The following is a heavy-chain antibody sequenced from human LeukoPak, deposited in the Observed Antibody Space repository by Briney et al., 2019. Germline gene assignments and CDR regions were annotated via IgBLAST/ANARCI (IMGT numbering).Heavy chain of an antibody. Sequence: PGRSLRLSCAASGFTFSSYGMHWVRQAPGKGLEWVAVISYDGSNKYYADSVKGRFTISRDNSKNTLYLQMNSLRADDTAVYYCAKDTGAYYYDSSDNPEPLSYWGQGTLVTVSS. J-gene: IGHJ4*02. CDR1: GFTFSSYG. CDR2: ISYDGSNK. CDR3: AKDTGAYYYDSSDNPEPLSY. V-gene: IGHV3-30*18. D-gene: IGHD3-22*01.